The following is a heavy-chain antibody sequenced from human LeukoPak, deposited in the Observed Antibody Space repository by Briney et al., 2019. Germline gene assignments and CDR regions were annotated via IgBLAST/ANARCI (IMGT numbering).Heavy chain of an antibody. J-gene: IGHJ3*01. D-gene: IGHD2/OR15-2a*01. CDR1: GYTFTGAY. Sequence: ASVKVSCKASGYTFTGAYMQCVRQAPGQGLGWMGWINPDSGGTNNAQKFQGRVTMTRDTSISTAYMELSRLRSDDTAVYYCARTFYDTLDSDAFDFWGQGTMVIVSS. V-gene: IGHV1-2*02. CDR2: INPDSGGT. CDR3: ARTFYDTLDSDAFDF.